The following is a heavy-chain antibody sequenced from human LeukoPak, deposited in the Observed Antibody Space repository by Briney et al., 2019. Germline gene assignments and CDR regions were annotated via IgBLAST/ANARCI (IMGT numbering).Heavy chain of an antibody. CDR2: IYYSGST. V-gene: IGHV4-59*01. D-gene: IGHD1-26*01. CDR3: ARELLMFAFDI. CDR1: GGSISSYY. Sequence: PSETLSLTCTVSGGSISSYYWSWIRQPPGKGLEWIGYIYYSGSTNYSPSLKSRVTISVDTSKNQFSLKLSSVTAADTAVYYCARELLMFAFDIWGQGTMVTVSS. J-gene: IGHJ3*02.